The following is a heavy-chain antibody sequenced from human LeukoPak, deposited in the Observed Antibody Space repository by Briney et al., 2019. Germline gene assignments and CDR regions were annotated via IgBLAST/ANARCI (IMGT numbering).Heavy chain of an antibody. CDR2: IYHSGST. Sequence: PSETLSLXCAVSGYSISSGYYWGWIRQPPGKGLEWIGSIYHSGSTYYNPSLKSRVTISVDTSKNQFSLKLSSVTAADTAVYYCARLWDGDYAHAADDAFDIWGQGTMVTVSS. CDR3: ARLWDGDYAHAADDAFDI. J-gene: IGHJ3*02. D-gene: IGHD4-17*01. V-gene: IGHV4-38-2*01. CDR1: GYSISSGYY.